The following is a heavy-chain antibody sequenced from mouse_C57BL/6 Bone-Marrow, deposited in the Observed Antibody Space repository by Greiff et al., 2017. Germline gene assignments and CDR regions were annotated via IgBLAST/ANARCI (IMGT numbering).Heavy chain of an antibody. CDR2: IHPNSGGT. V-gene: IGHV1-72*01. Sequence: QVQLQQPGAELVKPGASVKLSCKASGYTFTSYWMHWVKQRPGRGLEWIGRIHPNSGGTKYNEKFKSKATLTVDKPSSTAYMQLSSLTSEDSAVYYCARWRGYYAMDYWGQGTSVTVSS. CDR3: ARWRGYYAMDY. J-gene: IGHJ4*01. CDR1: GYTFTSYW.